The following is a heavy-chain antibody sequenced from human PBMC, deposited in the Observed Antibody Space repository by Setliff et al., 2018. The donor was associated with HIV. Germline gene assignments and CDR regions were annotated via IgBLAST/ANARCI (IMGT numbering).Heavy chain of an antibody. D-gene: IGHD3-16*02. V-gene: IGHV1-2*02. Sequence: ASVKVSCKTSGYPFSGYYLHWLRRAPGQGLEWMGWINYSNGDTKYAENFQGRVTMTRDTSTSTVYMDLNRLTYDDTAVYFCALANIVSTARWNHWGRGTLVTVSS. J-gene: IGHJ5*02. CDR3: ALANIVSTARWNH. CDR1: GYPFSGYY. CDR2: INYSNGDT.